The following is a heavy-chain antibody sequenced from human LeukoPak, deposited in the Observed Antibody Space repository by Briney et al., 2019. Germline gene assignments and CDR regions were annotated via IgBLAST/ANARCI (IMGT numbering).Heavy chain of an antibody. Sequence: SVKVSCKASGGTFSSYAISWVRQAPGQGLEWMGGIIPIFGTANYAQKFQGRVTITTDESTSTAYMELSSLRSEDTAVYYCASDIVVVPAAQPSGYYYYMDVWGKGTTVTVSS. CDR3: ASDIVVVPAAQPSGYYYYMDV. J-gene: IGHJ6*03. V-gene: IGHV1-69*05. CDR1: GGTFSSYA. CDR2: IIPIFGTA. D-gene: IGHD2-2*01.